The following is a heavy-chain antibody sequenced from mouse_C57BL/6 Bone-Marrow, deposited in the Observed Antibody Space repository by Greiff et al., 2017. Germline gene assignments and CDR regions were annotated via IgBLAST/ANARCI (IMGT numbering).Heavy chain of an antibody. J-gene: IGHJ2*01. D-gene: IGHD1-1*01. CDR2: ISSGSSTI. CDR1: GVTFSDYG. CDR3: ARGRGTLFDY. Sequence: EVMLVESGGGLVKPGGSLKLSCAASGVTFSDYGMHWVRQAPEKGLEWVAYISSGSSTIYYADTVKGRFTISRDNAKNTLFLQMTSLRSEDTAMYYCARGRGTLFDYWGQGTTLTVSS. V-gene: IGHV5-17*01.